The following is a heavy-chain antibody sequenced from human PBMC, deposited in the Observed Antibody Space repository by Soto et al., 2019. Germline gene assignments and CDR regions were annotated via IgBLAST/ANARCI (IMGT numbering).Heavy chain of an antibody. CDR2: IYYSGTT. Sequence: SETLSLTCTVSGGSVSSSSYYWGWIRQPPGKGLEWIGTIYYSGTTYYNPSLKSRVTISVDTSTNQFSLKLSSVTAADTAVYYCAGERFLVLAGATAPLGMDVWGQGTTVTVSS. CDR3: AGERFLVLAGATAPLGMDV. J-gene: IGHJ6*02. D-gene: IGHD3-3*01. V-gene: IGHV4-39*02. CDR1: GGSVSSSSYY.